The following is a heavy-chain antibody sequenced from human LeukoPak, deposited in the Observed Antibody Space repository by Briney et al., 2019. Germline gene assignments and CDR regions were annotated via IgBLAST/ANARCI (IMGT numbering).Heavy chain of an antibody. Sequence: GGSLRLSCAASGFTFSSYVMHWVPQAPGKGLEGVAVISYDGSNKYYADSVKGRFTISRDNSKNTLYLQMNSLRAEDTAVYYCARVSSSGWYPPHYFDYWGQGTLVTVSS. CDR1: GFTFSSYV. V-gene: IGHV3-30*01. J-gene: IGHJ4*02. CDR3: ARVSSSGWYPPHYFDY. D-gene: IGHD6-19*01. CDR2: ISYDGSNK.